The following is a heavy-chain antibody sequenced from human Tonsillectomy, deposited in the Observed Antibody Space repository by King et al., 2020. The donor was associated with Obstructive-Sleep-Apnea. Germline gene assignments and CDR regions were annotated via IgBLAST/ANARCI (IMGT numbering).Heavy chain of an antibody. CDR2: INHSGST. CDR1: GGSFSGYY. J-gene: IGHJ6*02. V-gene: IGHV4-34*01. Sequence: VQLQQWGAGLLKPSETLSLTCAVYGGSFSGYYWSWIRQPPGKGLEWIGEINHSGSTNYNPSLKSRVTISVDTSKNQFSLKLSSVTAADTAVYYCARAQGGSYPRLYYYYYYGMDVWGQGTTVTVSS. CDR3: ARAQGGSYPRLYYYYYYGMDV. D-gene: IGHD1-26*01.